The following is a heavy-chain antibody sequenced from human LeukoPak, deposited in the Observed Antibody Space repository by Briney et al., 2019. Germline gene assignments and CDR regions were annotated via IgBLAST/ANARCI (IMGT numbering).Heavy chain of an antibody. CDR1: GYTFTGYY. D-gene: IGHD5-18*01. Sequence: ASVKVSCKASGYTFTGYYMHWVRPAPGQGLEWMGWINPNSGGTNYAQKFQGRVTMTRDTSISTAYMELSRLRSDDTAVYYCASLGYSYGYGSYDYYYMDVWGKGTTVTVSS. J-gene: IGHJ6*03. CDR2: INPNSGGT. CDR3: ASLGYSYGYGSYDYYYMDV. V-gene: IGHV1-2*02.